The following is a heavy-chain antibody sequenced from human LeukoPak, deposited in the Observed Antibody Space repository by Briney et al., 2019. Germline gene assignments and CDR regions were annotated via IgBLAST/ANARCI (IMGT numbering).Heavy chain of an antibody. Sequence: SETLSLTCTVSGYSISSGYYGGWIRQPPGKGLEWIGSIYHSGSTYYNPSLKSRVTISVDTSKNQFSLKLSSVTAADTAVYYCARVPKWDYDILTGYYVPTFFDYWGQGTLVTVSS. CDR2: IYHSGST. D-gene: IGHD3-9*01. CDR3: ARVPKWDYDILTGYYVPTFFDY. CDR1: GYSISSGYY. J-gene: IGHJ4*02. V-gene: IGHV4-38-2*02.